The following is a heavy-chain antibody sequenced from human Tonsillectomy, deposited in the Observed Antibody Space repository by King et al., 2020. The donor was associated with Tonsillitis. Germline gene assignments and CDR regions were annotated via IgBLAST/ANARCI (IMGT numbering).Heavy chain of an antibody. J-gene: IGHJ6*02. V-gene: IGHV4-39*01. CDR2: IYYSGST. CDR3: ARLHSSGWGWGV. CDR1: GGSISSSSYY. D-gene: IGHD6-19*01. Sequence: QLQESGPGLVKPSETLSLTCTVSGGSISSSSYYWGWIRQPPGKGLEWIGSIYYSGSTYYNPSLKSRVTISVDTSKNQFSLKLRAVTAADTAVYYCARLHSSGWGWGVWGQGTTVTVSS.